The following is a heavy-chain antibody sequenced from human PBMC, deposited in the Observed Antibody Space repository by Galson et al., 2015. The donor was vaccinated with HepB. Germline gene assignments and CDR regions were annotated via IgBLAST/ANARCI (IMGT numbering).Heavy chain of an antibody. D-gene: IGHD3-22*01. Sequence: SLRLSCATSGFTFTAYTIHWVRQAPGKGLEWVADSVKGRFTISRDTSKNTLYLQMNRLRAEDTAIYYCARVRRMVVVGPNSPLDYWGQGTLVTVSS. V-gene: IGHV3-30*04. CDR3: ARVRRMVVVGPNSPLDY. J-gene: IGHJ4*02. CDR1: GFTFTAYT.